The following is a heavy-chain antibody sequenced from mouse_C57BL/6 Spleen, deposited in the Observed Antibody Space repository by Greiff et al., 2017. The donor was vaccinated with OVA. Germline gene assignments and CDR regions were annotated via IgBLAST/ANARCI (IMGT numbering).Heavy chain of an antibody. CDR2: IYPGDGDT. D-gene: IGHD2-4*01. V-gene: IGHV1-82*01. CDR3: AREEDFYDYDGWYFDV. CDR1: GYAFSSSW. Sequence: VKLQESGPELVKPGASVKISCKASGYAFSSSWMNWVKQRPGKGLEWIGRIYPGDGDTNYNGKFKGKATLTADKSSSTAYMQLSSLTSEDSAVYFCAREEDFYDYDGWYFDVWGTGTTVTVSS. J-gene: IGHJ1*03.